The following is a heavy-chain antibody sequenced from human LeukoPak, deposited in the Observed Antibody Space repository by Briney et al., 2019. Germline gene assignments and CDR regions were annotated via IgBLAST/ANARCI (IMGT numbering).Heavy chain of an antibody. D-gene: IGHD3-9*01. Sequence: QPGGSLRLSCATSGFTFSSYPMSGVREAPGKGLEWVSGIGASGGSTYYADSVKGRFTISRDNSKNTLYLQMNSLRAEDTAVYYCAKAEGYDILTGLDYWGQGTLVTVSS. CDR1: GFTFSSYP. V-gene: IGHV3-23*01. CDR2: IGASGGST. J-gene: IGHJ4*02. CDR3: AKAEGYDILTGLDY.